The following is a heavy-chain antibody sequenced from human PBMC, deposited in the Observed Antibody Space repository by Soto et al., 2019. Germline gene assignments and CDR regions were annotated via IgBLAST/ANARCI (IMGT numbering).Heavy chain of an antibody. CDR1: GGSISSSSYY. V-gene: IGHV4-39*01. CDR3: ARGRGRGSYPKTEYGMDV. Sequence: SETLSLTCTVSGGSISSSSYYWGWIRQPPGKGLEWIGSIYYSGSTYYNRSLKSRVTISVDTSKNQFSLKLSSVTAADTAVYYCARGRGRGSYPKTEYGMDVWGQGTTVTVSS. J-gene: IGHJ6*02. CDR2: IYYSGST. D-gene: IGHD1-26*01.